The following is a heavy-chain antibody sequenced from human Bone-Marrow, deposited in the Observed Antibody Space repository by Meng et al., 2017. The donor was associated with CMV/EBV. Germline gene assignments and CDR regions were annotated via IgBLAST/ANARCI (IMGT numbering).Heavy chain of an antibody. CDR1: GFTFTSSA. V-gene: IGHV1-58*01. Sequence: SVKVSCKASGFTFTSSAVQWVRQARGQRLEWIGWIVVGSGNTNYAQKFQERVTITRDMSTSTAYMELSRLRSDDTAVYYCARDKEAPYFQHWGQGTLVTVSS. CDR3: ARDKEAPYFQH. J-gene: IGHJ1*01. CDR2: IVVGSGNT.